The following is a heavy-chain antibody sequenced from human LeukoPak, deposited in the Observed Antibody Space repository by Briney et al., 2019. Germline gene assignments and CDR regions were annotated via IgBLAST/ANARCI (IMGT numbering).Heavy chain of an antibody. CDR3: ARSFPRAGIAMYRYYFDY. CDR1: GGTFSSYA. D-gene: IGHD6-13*01. J-gene: IGHJ4*02. Sequence: SVKVSCKASGGTFSSYAISWVRQAPGQGLEWMGRIIPILGIANYAQKFQGRVTITAGKSTSTAYMELSSLRSEDTAVYYCARSFPRAGIAMYRYYFDYWGQGTLVTVSS. V-gene: IGHV1-69*04. CDR2: IIPILGIA.